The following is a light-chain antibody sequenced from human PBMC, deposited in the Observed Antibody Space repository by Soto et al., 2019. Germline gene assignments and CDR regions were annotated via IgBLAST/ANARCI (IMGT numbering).Light chain of an antibody. V-gene: IGKV3-20*01. CDR3: QQYGSSPPYT. Sequence: EIVLTQSPVTLSLSPGERATLSCRASQSVSSSYLAWYQQKPGQAPRLLIYGASSRATGIPDRFSGSGSGTDFNLTISRLESEDFAVYYCQQYGSSPPYTFGQGTQLEIK. CDR2: GAS. CDR1: QSVSSSY. J-gene: IGKJ2*01.